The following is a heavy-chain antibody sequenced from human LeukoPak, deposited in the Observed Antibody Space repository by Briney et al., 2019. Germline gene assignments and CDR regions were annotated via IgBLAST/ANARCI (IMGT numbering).Heavy chain of an antibody. CDR3: ARGSAIVVVITTTPVANYFDY. CDR1: GYTFTSYG. V-gene: IGHV1-18*01. Sequence: ASVKVSCKASGYTFTSYGISWVRQAPGQGLEWMGWISAYNGNTNYAQKLQGRVTMTTDTSTSTAYMELRSLRSDDTAVYYCARGSAIVVVITTTPVANYFDYWGQGTLVTVSS. J-gene: IGHJ4*02. D-gene: IGHD3-22*01. CDR2: ISAYNGNT.